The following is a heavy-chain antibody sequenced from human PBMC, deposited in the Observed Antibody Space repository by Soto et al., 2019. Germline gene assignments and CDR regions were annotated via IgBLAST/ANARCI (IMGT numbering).Heavy chain of an antibody. D-gene: IGHD3-3*01. CDR2: ISYDGSNK. Sequence: QVQLVESGGGVVQPGRSLRLSCAASGFTFSSYGMHWVRQAPGKCLEWVAVISYDGSNKYYADSVKGRFTISRDNSKNTRYLPMNSLRAEDTAVYYCAKDPKAPTYYDFCSGYYNWFDPWGKGTLVPVSS. CDR3: AKDPKAPTYYDFCSGYYNWFDP. J-gene: IGHJ5*02. V-gene: IGHV3-30*18. CDR1: GFTFSSYG.